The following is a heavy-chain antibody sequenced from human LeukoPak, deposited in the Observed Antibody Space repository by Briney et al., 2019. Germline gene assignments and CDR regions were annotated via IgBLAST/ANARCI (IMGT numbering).Heavy chain of an antibody. CDR2: IIAVTGIT. CDR3: ARDNDHGTFQADNY. J-gene: IGHJ4*02. V-gene: IGHV1-18*01. Sequence: ASVKVSCKASGYSFSNFGISWVRHAPGQGLEWVAWIIAVTGITNYAQKFQGRVTVTTDTSTSTAYMELRGLRSDDTAVYYCARDNDHGTFQADNYWGQGTLVTVSS. D-gene: IGHD1-1*01. CDR1: GYSFSNFG.